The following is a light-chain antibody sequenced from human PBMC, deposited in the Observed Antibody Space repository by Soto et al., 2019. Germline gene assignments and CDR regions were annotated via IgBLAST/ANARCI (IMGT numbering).Light chain of an antibody. CDR3: QQYNDWPPWT. V-gene: IGKV3-15*01. J-gene: IGKJ1*01. CDR1: QSVTTY. CDR2: GAS. Sequence: EIVVTQSPAYLSLSPGERVTLSCRASQSVTTYLAWYQQKPGQAPRLLIYGASNRATGIPARFSGSGSGTDFSLTITSLQSEDFAVYYCQQYNDWPPWTFGQGTKVDI.